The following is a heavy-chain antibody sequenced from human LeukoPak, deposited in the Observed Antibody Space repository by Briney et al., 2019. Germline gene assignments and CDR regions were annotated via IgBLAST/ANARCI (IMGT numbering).Heavy chain of an antibody. J-gene: IGHJ3*02. CDR2: IRNDGNDK. D-gene: IGHD1-26*01. Sequence: GGSLRLSCTASGFTYTTHGMHWVRQAPGKGLEWVSFIRNDGNDKYYTDSVKGRFTISRDNTKNTLNLQMNSLRAEDTAVYYCARDPTSSWETAFDIWGQGTMVTVSS. CDR3: ARDPTSSWETAFDI. CDR1: GFTYTTHG. V-gene: IGHV3-30*02.